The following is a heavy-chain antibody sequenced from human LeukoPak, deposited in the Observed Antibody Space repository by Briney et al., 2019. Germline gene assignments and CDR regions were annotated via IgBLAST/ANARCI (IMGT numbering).Heavy chain of an antibody. CDR3: ARDRGWLTFDY. J-gene: IGHJ4*02. V-gene: IGHV3-7*01. CDR2: TKEDGSNK. Sequence: PGGSLRLSCAASGFTFSSYWMTWVRQAPGKGLEFVANTKEDGSNKYYVDSVKGRFTISRDNAKNSLYLQMNGLRAEDTAVYYCARDRGWLTFDYWGQGTLVTVSS. D-gene: IGHD5-24*01. CDR1: GFTFSSYW.